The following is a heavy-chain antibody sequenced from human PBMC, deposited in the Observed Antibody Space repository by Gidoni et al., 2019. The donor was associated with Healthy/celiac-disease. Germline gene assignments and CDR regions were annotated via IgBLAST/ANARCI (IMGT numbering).Heavy chain of an antibody. D-gene: IGHD4-17*01. J-gene: IGHJ4*02. CDR3: TTVGYGDSLFDY. CDR1: GFTFSNAW. CDR2: IKSKTDGGTT. Sequence: EVQRDESGGGLVKPGGSLRLPCAASGFTFSNAWMSWVRQAPGKGLEWVGRIKSKTDGGTTDYAAPVKGRFTISRDDSKNTLYMQMNSLKTEDTAVYYCTTVGYGDSLFDYWGQGTLVTVSS. V-gene: IGHV3-15*01.